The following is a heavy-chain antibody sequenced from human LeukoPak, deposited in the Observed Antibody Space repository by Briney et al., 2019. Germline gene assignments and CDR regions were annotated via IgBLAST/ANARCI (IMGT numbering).Heavy chain of an antibody. V-gene: IGHV5-51*01. D-gene: IGHD3-22*01. CDR1: GYSFSDYW. CDR3: ARHGHYYDSSVPNWLDP. CDR2: IYAGDSTT. Sequence: GESLKISCKGSGYSFSDYWIGWVRQMPGKGLECMGIIYAGDSTTKYSPSFQDQVTISVDKSISTAYLQWSSLKASDTAIYYCARHGHYYDSSVPNWLDPWGQGTLVTVSS. J-gene: IGHJ5*02.